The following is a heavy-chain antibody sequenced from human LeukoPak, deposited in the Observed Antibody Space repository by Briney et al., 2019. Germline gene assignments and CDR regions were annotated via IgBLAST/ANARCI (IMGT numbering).Heavy chain of an antibody. J-gene: IGHJ4*02. CDR2: LYTSGST. CDR3: ARASYGDYNFDY. D-gene: IGHD4-17*01. V-gene: IGHV4-61*02. Sequence: PSETLSLTCTVSGDSISSGDYYWSWIRQPAGKGLEWIGRLYTSGSTNYNPSLKSRVTMSIDTSKNQISLKLSSVTAADTALYYCARASYGDYNFDYWGQGTLVTVSS. CDR1: GDSISSGDYY.